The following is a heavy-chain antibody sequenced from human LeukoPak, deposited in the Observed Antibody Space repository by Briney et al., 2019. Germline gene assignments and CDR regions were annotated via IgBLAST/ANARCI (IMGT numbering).Heavy chain of an antibody. CDR2: ISTDGYTT. CDR3: VVGGSPGY. D-gene: IGHD2-15*01. J-gene: IGHJ4*02. V-gene: IGHV3-74*01. CDR1: GLAFSGYK. Sequence: GGSLRLSCAASGLAFSGYKMHWVRQAPRKGLVWVSRISTDGYTTDYADFEQGRFTASRDNTKNTWSLEMNSLRAEDTAVYYCVVGGSPGYWGQGTLVTVSS.